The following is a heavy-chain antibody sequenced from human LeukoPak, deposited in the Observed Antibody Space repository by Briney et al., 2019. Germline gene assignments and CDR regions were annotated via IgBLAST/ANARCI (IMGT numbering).Heavy chain of an antibody. J-gene: IGHJ4*02. V-gene: IGHV4-39*01. CDR3: ARGNYYDSSGYPEPIDY. D-gene: IGHD3-22*01. CDR1: GGSISSSSYS. CDR2: IYYTGST. Sequence: PSETLSLTCTVSGGSISSSSYSWGWIRQPPGKGLEWIGSIYYTGSTYYNPSLRSRLTISVDTSKNQLSLKLSSVTAADTAVYYCARGNYYDSSGYPEPIDYWGQGTLVTVSS.